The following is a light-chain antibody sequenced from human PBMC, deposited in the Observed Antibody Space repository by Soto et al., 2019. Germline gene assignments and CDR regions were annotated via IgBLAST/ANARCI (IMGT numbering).Light chain of an antibody. CDR3: QSYDTSLSAYV. J-gene: IGLJ1*01. CDR1: SSNIGAGYD. Sequence: QSVLTQPPSVSGAPGQRVTISCTGSSSNIGAGYDVHWYQQPPGTAPKLLIYGNNNRPSGVPDRFSGSKSGTSASLAITGLQAEDEADYYCQSYDTSLSAYVFGTGTKVTVL. CDR2: GNN. V-gene: IGLV1-40*01.